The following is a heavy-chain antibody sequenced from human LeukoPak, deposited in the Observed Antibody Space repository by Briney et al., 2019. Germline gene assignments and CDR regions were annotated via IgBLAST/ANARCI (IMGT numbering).Heavy chain of an antibody. CDR3: VRGRFYYSDLAYKERENFDP. J-gene: IGHJ5*02. D-gene: IGHD2-8*01. CDR2: LNEDGSTA. CDR1: GFTFSLYW. Sequence: GGSLRLSCAASGFTFSLYWMHWVRQGPGKGLMWVSRLNEDGSTADYADSVKGRFTMSRDNAKGRVFLEMRSLTVEDTAIYFCVRGRFYYSDLAYKERENFDPWGRGTLVTVSS. V-gene: IGHV3-74*01.